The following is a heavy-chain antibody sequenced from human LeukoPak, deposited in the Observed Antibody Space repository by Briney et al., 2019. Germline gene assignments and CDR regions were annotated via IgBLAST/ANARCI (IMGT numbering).Heavy chain of an antibody. V-gene: IGHV4-59*01. Sequence: SETLSLTCTVSGGSISSYYLSWIRQPPGKGLEWVGYIYYSGSTNYNPYLNSRVTISVDTSNHQFSLKLSSVTAADTAVYYCARGGLYSSGWYPGYYFDYWGQGTLVTVSS. CDR2: IYYSGST. J-gene: IGHJ4*02. D-gene: IGHD6-19*01. CDR3: ARGGLYSSGWYPGYYFDY. CDR1: GGSISSYY.